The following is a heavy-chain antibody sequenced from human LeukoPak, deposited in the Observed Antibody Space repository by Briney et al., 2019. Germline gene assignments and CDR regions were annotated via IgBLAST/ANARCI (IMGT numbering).Heavy chain of an antibody. CDR2: IYTSGST. CDR3: ARLVGWFDP. CDR1: GVSISSYY. V-gene: IGHV4-4*09. J-gene: IGHJ5*02. Sequence: PSGTLSLTCTVSGVSISSYYWSWIRQPPGKGLEWIGYIYTSGSTNYNPSLKSRATISVDTSKSQFSPKLSSVTAADTAVYYCARLVGWFDPWGQGTLVTVSS.